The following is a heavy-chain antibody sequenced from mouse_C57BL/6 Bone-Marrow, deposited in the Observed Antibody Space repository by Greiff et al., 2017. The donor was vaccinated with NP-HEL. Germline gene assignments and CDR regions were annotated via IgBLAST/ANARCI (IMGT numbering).Heavy chain of an antibody. D-gene: IGHD2-1*01. CDR1: GFNIKDYY. CDR2: FDPEDGET. CDR3: ARIIYGTYLYYFDY. Sequence: VQLKESGAELVKPGASVKLSCTASGFNIKDYYMHWVKQRTEQGLEWFGRFDPEDGETKYAPKFKGQATITADTPTNTAYLQLSNLTSEDTAVTNCARIIYGTYLYYFDYWGQGTTLTVSS. V-gene: IGHV14-2*01. J-gene: IGHJ2*01.